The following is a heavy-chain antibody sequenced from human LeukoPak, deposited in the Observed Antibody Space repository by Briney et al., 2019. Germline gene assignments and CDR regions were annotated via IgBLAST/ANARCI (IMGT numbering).Heavy chain of an antibody. CDR1: GFTFNRHA. J-gene: IGHJ6*02. V-gene: IGHV3-23*01. Sequence: GSLRLSCATSGFTFNRHAMCWVRQAPGKGLEWVSSLSGSGGSTYYADSVQGRFTISRDNSKNTLYLQMNSLRAEDTAVYYCAKGRGWFYGMDVWGQGTTVTVSS. CDR2: LSGSGGST. CDR3: AKGRGWFYGMDV. D-gene: IGHD2-15*01.